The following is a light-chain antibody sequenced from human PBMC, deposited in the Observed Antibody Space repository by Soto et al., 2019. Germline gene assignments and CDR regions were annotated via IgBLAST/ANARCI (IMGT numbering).Light chain of an antibody. V-gene: IGKV1-39*01. CDR3: QQSYNRPRT. J-gene: IGKJ1*01. CDR1: QNIRTL. CDR2: GAS. Sequence: DIQLTQFPASLSASVGDRVTITCRASQNIRTLLNWYQQKTGKAPKLLIYGASNLKSGVPSTFSAAGSGTEFALTITNLQPEDFATYYCQQSYNRPRTFGPGAKLEI.